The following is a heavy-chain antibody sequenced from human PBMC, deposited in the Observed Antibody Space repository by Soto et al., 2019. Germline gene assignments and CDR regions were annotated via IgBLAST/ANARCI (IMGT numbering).Heavy chain of an antibody. CDR2: INPNSGGT. Sequence: ASVKVSCKASGYTFTGYYMHWVRQAPGQGLEWMGWINPNSGGTNYAQKFQGRVTMTRDTSISTAYMELSRLRSDDTAVYYCARGYPSGYYYGSRSYRTPFGYWDKGTMGAVCS. CDR3: ARGYPSGYYYGSRSYRTPFGY. CDR1: GYTFTGYY. V-gene: IGHV1-2*02. J-gene: IGHJ4*02. D-gene: IGHD3-10*01.